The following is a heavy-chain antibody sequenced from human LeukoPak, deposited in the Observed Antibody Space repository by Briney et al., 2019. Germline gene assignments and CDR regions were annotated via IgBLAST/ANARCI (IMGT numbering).Heavy chain of an antibody. CDR3: ARGGRDGYLFDY. J-gene: IGHJ4*02. Sequence: SGTLSLTCTVSGGSISGYYWSWSRQVPGKGVEWIGYIYYSGSTYYNPSLKSRVTISLDTLKNQFSLKVTSVTAADTAVYYCARGGRDGYLFDYWGQGTLGTVSS. V-gene: IGHV4-30-4*01. D-gene: IGHD5-24*01. CDR2: IYYSGST. CDR1: GGSISGYY.